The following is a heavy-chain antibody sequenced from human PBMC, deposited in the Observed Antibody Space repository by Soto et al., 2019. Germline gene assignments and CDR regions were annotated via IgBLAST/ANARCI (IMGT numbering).Heavy chain of an antibody. CDR2: INPRGGST. CDR3: VRGGGGGLFDP. V-gene: IGHV1-46*01. Sequence: ASVRVSCKXSGYTFTSYYMHWVRQAPGQGLEWMGIINPRGGSTSYAQKFQGRVTMTRDTSTSTVYMELSSLTAEDTAIYYCVRGGGGGLFDPWGQGTMVTVSS. CDR1: GYTFTSYY. D-gene: IGHD2-15*01. J-gene: IGHJ5*02.